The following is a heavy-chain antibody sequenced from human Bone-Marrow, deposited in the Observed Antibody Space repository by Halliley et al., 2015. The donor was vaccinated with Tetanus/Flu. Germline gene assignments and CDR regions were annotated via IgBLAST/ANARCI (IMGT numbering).Heavy chain of an antibody. CDR2: AYNGNT. V-gene: IGHV1-18*01. Sequence: AYNGNTNYAQKFQGRVTMTTDTSTNTVYMELRSLRSDDTAVYYCARDGTSITMKVVNYYGMDVWGQGTTVTVSS. CDR3: ARDGTSITMKVVNYYGMDV. J-gene: IGHJ6*02. D-gene: IGHD3-22*01.